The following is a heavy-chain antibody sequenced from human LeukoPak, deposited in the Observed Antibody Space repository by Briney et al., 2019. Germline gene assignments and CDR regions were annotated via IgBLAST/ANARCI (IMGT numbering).Heavy chain of an antibody. J-gene: IGHJ4*02. V-gene: IGHV3-30*18. CDR2: ISYDGSNK. Sequence: GGSLRLSCAASGFTFSSYGMHWVRQAPGKGLEWVAVISYDGSNKYYADSVKGRFTISRDNSKNTLYLQMNSLRAEDTAVYYCAKQPNGGTYYERFDYWGQGPLVTVSP. CDR3: AKQPNGGTYYERFDY. D-gene: IGHD1-26*01. CDR1: GFTFSSYG.